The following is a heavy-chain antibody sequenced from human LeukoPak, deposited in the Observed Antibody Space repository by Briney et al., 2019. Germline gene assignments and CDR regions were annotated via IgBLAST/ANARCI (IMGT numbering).Heavy chain of an antibody. CDR2: ISSSSSYI. CDR3: ARGTMMN. J-gene: IGHJ4*02. Sequence: GGSLRLSCAASGFTFSSYSMNWVRQAPGKGLEWVSSISSSSSYIYYADSVKGRFTISRDNVKNSVYLQMNNLRDDDTAVYYCARGTMMNWGQGTLVTVSS. CDR1: GFTFSSYS. D-gene: IGHD3-22*01. V-gene: IGHV3-21*01.